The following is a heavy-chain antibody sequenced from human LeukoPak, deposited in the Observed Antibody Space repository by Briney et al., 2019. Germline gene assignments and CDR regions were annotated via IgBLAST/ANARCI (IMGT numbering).Heavy chain of an antibody. CDR2: ISGSGGST. Sequence: PGGSLRLSCAASGFTFSSYAMSWVRQAPGKGLDWVSGISGSGGSTYSVDSVKGRFTISRDNSNSTLYLEMNSLRAEDTAVYYCARVPLTWLVRDYYYMDVWGKGTTVTVSS. CDR1: GFTFSSYA. CDR3: ARVPLTWLVRDYYYMDV. V-gene: IGHV3-23*01. J-gene: IGHJ6*03. D-gene: IGHD2-21*01.